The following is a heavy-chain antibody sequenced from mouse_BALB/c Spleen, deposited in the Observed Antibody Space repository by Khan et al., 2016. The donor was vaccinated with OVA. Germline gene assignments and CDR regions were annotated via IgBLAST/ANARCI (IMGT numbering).Heavy chain of an antibody. D-gene: IGHD2-14*01. CDR2: IWGGGGT. V-gene: IGHV2-6-4*01. J-gene: IGHJ4*01. CDR1: GFSLSRYN. CDR3: ARAYYRYDGYYVMDY. Sequence: QVQLKESGPGLVAPSQSLSITCTVSGFSLSRYNIHWVRQPPGKGLEWLGMIWGGGGTDYNSTLKIRLSISKENSKSQVFLKMNSLQTDDTAMYYCARAYYRYDGYYVMDYWGQGTSVTVSS.